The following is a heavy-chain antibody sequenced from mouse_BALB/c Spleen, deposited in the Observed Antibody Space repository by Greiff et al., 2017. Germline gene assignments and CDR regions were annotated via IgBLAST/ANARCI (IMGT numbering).Heavy chain of an antibody. Sequence: QVQLKESGAELMKPGASVKISCKATGYTFSSYWIEWVKQRPGHGLEWIGEILPGSGSTNYNEKFKGKATFTADTSSNTAYMQLSSLTSEDSAVYYCARKTSYGSRGWFAYWGQGTLVTVSA. J-gene: IGHJ3*01. CDR1: GYTFSSYW. V-gene: IGHV1-9*01. CDR2: ILPGSGST. CDR3: ARKTSYGSRGWFAY. D-gene: IGHD1-1*01.